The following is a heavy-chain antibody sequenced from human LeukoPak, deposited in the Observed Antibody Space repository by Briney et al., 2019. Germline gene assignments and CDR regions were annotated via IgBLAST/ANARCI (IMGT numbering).Heavy chain of an antibody. J-gene: IGHJ4*02. CDR3: ARDFGGSLEY. V-gene: IGHV3-30*03. Sequence: GGSLRLSCAASGFSFNDFGMHWVRQAPGKALEWVAVISHDGSNQHYADSVMGRFSVSRDSSKNTVYLQMNSLRAEDTAVYYCARDFGGSLEYWGQGTPVTVSS. CDR2: ISHDGSNQ. CDR1: GFSFNDFG. D-gene: IGHD1-26*01.